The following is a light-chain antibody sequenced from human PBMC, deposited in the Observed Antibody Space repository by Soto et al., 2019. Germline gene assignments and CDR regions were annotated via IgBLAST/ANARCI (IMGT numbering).Light chain of an antibody. CDR2: GAS. CDR3: QQYGSSPRT. Sequence: NVLTQSPGTLSLSPGERATLSCRASQSVSSSYLAWYQQKPGQAPRLLIYGASSRATGIPDRFSGSGSGKDFTLTISRLELEDFAVYYCQQYGSSPRTFGKGTKVDIK. CDR1: QSVSSSY. J-gene: IGKJ1*01. V-gene: IGKV3-20*01.